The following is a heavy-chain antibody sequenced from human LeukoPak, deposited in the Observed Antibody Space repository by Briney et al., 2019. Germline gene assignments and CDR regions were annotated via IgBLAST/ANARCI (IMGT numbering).Heavy chain of an antibody. CDR2: ISGSGGST. J-gene: IGHJ4*02. Sequence: GGSLRLSCAASGLILNDYAMHWVRQAPGKGLEWVSSISGSGGSTYYEDSVEGRFTISRDNSKNTLYLQMNSLRAEDTAVYYCAKDQGHHYESIIYYWGQGTLVTVSS. V-gene: IGHV3-23*01. CDR1: GLILNDYA. CDR3: AKDQGHHYESIIYY. D-gene: IGHD3-22*01.